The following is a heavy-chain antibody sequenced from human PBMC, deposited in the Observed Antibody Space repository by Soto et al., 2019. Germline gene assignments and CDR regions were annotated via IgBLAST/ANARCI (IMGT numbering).Heavy chain of an antibody. CDR1: WVSFSSYIGA. CDR2: TYFRSKWYN. CDR3: TRDSVQVERHYGMDV. Sequence: SQAFSLTSGISWVSFSSYIGACNCIRQSPSRGLEWLGRTYFRSKWYNDYALSVKGRITINPDTSKNQFSLQLNSVTPEDTAVYYCTRDSVQVERHYGMDVWGQGTTVTVSS. V-gene: IGHV6-1*01. J-gene: IGHJ6*02. D-gene: IGHD1-1*01.